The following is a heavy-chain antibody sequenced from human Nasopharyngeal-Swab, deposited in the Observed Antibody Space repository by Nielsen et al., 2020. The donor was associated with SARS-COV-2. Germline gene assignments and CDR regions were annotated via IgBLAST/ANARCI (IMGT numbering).Heavy chain of an antibody. CDR1: GYTFASYA. CDR2: INTNTGNP. D-gene: IGHD2-21*02. CDR3: ARVNCGGDCRIDP. J-gene: IGHJ5*02. Sequence: ASVKVSCKAFGYTFASYAVNWVRQAPGQGLEWMGWINTNTGNPTYAQGFTGRFVFSLDTSVSTAYLQISSLKAEDTAVYYCARVNCGGDCRIDPWGQGTLVTVSS. V-gene: IGHV7-4-1*02.